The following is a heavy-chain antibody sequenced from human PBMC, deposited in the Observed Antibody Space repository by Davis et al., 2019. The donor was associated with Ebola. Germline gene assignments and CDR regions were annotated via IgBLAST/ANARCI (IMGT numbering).Heavy chain of an antibody. V-gene: IGHV3-23*01. Sequence: PGGSLRLSCAASGFTFSLYSMSWVRQAPGQGLEWVSAISGSGSSTYYADSVKGRFTISRDNSKNALYLQVNSLRAEDTAVYYCAKRVGYTFDYWGQGTLVTVSS. CDR3: AKRVGYTFDY. CDR2: ISGSGSST. CDR1: GFTFSLYS. J-gene: IGHJ4*02. D-gene: IGHD6-13*01.